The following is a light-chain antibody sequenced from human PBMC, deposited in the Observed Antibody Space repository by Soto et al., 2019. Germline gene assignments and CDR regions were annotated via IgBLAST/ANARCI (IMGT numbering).Light chain of an antibody. CDR1: GSNIGAGYN. CDR2: GNT. J-gene: IGLJ1*01. V-gene: IGLV1-40*01. Sequence: QSVLTQPSSVSGDPGQTVTISCTGSGSNIGAGYNVHWYQQLPGTAPKLLIHGNTNRPSGVPDRFSGSKSGTSASLPITGLQVEDEGNYYCQSYDNRLRAVFGTGTKVTVL. CDR3: QSYDNRLRAV.